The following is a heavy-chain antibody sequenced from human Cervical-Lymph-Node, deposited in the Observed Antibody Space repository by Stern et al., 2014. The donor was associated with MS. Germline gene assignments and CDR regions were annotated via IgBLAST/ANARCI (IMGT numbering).Heavy chain of an antibody. D-gene: IGHD5-18*01. J-gene: IGHJ6*02. CDR1: GDTFGNYG. CDR3: AIMGTNGIDV. V-gene: IGHV1-18*01. CDR2: ISGYKGNT. Sequence: QVQLGQSGTEAKKPGASVKVSCKASGDTFGNYGVNWVRQAPGQRLEWLGWISGYKGNTNYAQRLQDIVILTTETSATTAYMELRSLRSDDSAVYYCAIMGTNGIDVWGQGTTVTVSS.